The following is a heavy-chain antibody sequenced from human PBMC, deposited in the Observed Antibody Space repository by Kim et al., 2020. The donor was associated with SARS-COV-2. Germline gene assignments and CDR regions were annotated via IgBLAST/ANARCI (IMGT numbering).Heavy chain of an antibody. J-gene: IGHJ4*02. Sequence: YTPSLKSRVTISVDTSKNQFALRLSSVTAADTAVYYCARQYSGSYYFDYWGQGTLVTVSS. D-gene: IGHD1-26*01. CDR3: ARQYSGSYYFDY. V-gene: IGHV4-39*01.